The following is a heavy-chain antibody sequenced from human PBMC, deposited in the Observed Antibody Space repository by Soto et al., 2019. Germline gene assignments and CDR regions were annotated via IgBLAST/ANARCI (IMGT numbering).Heavy chain of an antibody. CDR2: ISAHNGNT. Sequence: QVHLVQSGAEVKKPGASVKVSCKASGYTFTSYGITWVRQAPGQGLEWMGWISAHNGNTDYAQKLQGRVIVTRDTSTSTDYMELRSLRSDAKAVYYCARGRYGDYWGQGALVTVSS. V-gene: IGHV1-18*01. J-gene: IGHJ4*02. D-gene: IGHD1-1*01. CDR1: GYTFTSYG. CDR3: ARGRYGDY.